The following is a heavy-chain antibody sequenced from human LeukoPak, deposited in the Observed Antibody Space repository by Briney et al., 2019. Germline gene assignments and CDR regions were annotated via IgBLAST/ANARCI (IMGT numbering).Heavy chain of an antibody. CDR2: ISYTGST. CDR3: ARDRYYEPLDY. D-gene: IGHD3-22*01. J-gene: IGHJ4*02. V-gene: IGHV4-39*07. Sequence: SETLSLTCTVSGDSISSRSYYWGWIRQPPGQGLEWIGHISYTGSTYYNPSLESRVTISVDTSKNQFSLQLRSVTAADTAVYYCARDRYYEPLDYWGQGTLVTVST. CDR1: GDSISSRSYY.